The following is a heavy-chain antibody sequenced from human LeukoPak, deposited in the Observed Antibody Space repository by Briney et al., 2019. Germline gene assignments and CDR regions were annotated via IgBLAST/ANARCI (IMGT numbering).Heavy chain of an antibody. CDR2: IWYDGSNK. J-gene: IGHJ4*02. D-gene: IGHD6-13*01. V-gene: IGHV3-33*06. CDR1: GFTFSSYG. Sequence: GGSLRLSCAASGFTFSSYGMHWVRQAPGKGVEWVAVIWYDGSNKYYADSVKGRFTISRDNSKNTLYLQMNSLRAEDTAVYYCAKDVYSSSWYPYYFDYWGQGTLVTVSS. CDR3: AKDVYSSSWYPYYFDY.